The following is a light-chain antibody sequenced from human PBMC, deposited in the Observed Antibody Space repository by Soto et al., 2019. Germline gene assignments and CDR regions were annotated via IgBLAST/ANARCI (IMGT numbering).Light chain of an antibody. J-gene: IGKJ1*01. CDR1: QSVSSSY. CDR2: GAS. CDR3: QQDGSSPGP. V-gene: IGKV3-20*01. Sequence: EIVLTQSPGTLSLSPGERATLSCRASQSVSSSYLAWYQQKPGQAPRLLIYGASSRATGIPDRFSGSGSGTDFTLTISRLETEDFAVYYCQQDGSSPGPFGQGTKVEIK.